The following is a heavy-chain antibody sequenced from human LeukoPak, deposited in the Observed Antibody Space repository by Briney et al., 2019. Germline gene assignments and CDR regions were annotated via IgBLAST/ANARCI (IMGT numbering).Heavy chain of an antibody. V-gene: IGHV3-7*01. Sequence: GGSLRLSCAASGFIFSNYYMNWVRQAPGKGLEWVAHIKQDGSEKNYVDSVKGRFTISRDNAKNSLYLQMNSLRVEDTAVYYCARERWSLYSNDYYYYGLDVWGQGTTVTVSS. J-gene: IGHJ6*02. CDR1: GFIFSNYY. D-gene: IGHD3-3*01. CDR3: ARERWSLYSNDYYYYGLDV. CDR2: IKQDGSEK.